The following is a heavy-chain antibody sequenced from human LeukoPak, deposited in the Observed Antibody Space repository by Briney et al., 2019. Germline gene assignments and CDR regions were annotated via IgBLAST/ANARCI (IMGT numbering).Heavy chain of an antibody. V-gene: IGHV3-21*06. CDR2: ISPSGSDT. J-gene: IGHJ3*02. CDR3: ARARIKGFRVQGVGPRDI. D-gene: IGHD1-14*01. CDR1: DFDFNDYI. Sequence: GGSLRLSCEARDFDFNDYIMNWFRQAPGKGPEWVSSISPSGSDTYYRDAVRGRFTISRDRATNSLLLHMSILRVEDTALYYCARARIKGFRVQGVGPRDIWGPGTMVSVAS.